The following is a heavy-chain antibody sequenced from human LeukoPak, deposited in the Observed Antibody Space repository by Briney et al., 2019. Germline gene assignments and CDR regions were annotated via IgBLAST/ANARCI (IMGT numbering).Heavy chain of an antibody. CDR3: ARAQSFIAAAAY. CDR1: GGSFSGYY. Sequence: SETLSLTCAVYGGSFSGYYWSWIRQPPGKGLEWIGEINHSGSTNYNPSLKSRITISVDTSKNQFSLRLSSVTAADTAVYYCARAQSFIAAAAYWGQGTLVTVSS. D-gene: IGHD6-13*01. J-gene: IGHJ4*02. CDR2: INHSGST. V-gene: IGHV4-34*01.